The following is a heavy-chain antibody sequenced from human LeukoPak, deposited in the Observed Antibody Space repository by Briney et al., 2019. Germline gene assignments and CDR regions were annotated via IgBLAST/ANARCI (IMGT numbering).Heavy chain of an antibody. D-gene: IGHD1-26*01. Sequence: ASVKVSCKASGYTFTSYYMHWVRQAPGQGLEWMGIINPSGGSTSYAQKFQGRVTMTRDTSTSTVYMELSSLRSEDTAVYYCARELHRSGSSPIEYYYYGMDVWGQGTAVTVSS. CDR3: ARELHRSGSSPIEYYYYGMDV. CDR1: GYTFTSYY. J-gene: IGHJ6*02. CDR2: INPSGGST. V-gene: IGHV1-46*01.